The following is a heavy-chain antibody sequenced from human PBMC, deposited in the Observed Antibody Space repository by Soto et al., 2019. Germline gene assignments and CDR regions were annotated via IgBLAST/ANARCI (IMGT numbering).Heavy chain of an antibody. V-gene: IGHV3-30-3*01. CDR3: ARGMNWNYDPYYYYGMDV. J-gene: IGHJ6*02. CDR2: ISYDESNK. CDR1: GFAFSSYA. D-gene: IGHD1-7*01. Sequence: SLRLSCAASGFAFSSYAMHWARQAPGKGLEWVAVISYDESNKYYADSVKGRFTISRDNSKNTLYLQMNSLRAEDTAVYYCARGMNWNYDPYYYYGMDVWGQGTTVTVSS.